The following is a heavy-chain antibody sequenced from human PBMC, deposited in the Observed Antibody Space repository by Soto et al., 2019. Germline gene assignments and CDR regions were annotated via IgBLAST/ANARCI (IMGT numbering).Heavy chain of an antibody. J-gene: IGHJ6*02. Sequence: PSQTLSLTCAISGDSVSSTTAAWNWIRQSPSRGLEWLGRTYYRSRWYHDYAVSVRSRVTINPDTSNNQFSLQLNSVTPEDTAVYYCARDPGYFYGMDVWGQATTVPVSS. CDR2: TYYRSRWYH. CDR1: GDSVSSTTAA. CDR3: ARDPGYFYGMDV. V-gene: IGHV6-1*01.